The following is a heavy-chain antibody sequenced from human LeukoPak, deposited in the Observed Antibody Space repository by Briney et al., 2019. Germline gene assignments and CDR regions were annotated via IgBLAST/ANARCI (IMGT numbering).Heavy chain of an antibody. V-gene: IGHV4-59*01. CDR1: GGSISSYY. J-gene: IGHJ3*02. CDR3: AKGSGTWGAFDI. D-gene: IGHD3-10*01. Sequence: SETLSLTCTVSGGSISSYYWSWIRQPPGKGLEWIGYIYYSGNTNYNPSLKSRVTISVDTFKNQFSLKLSSVTAADTAVYYCAKGSGTWGAFDIWGQGTMVTVSS. CDR2: IYYSGNT.